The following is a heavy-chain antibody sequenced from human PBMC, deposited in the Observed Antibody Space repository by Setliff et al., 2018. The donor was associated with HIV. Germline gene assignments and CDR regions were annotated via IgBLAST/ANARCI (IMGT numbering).Heavy chain of an antibody. CDR1: NFTFSFYG. Sequence: GGSLRLSCAASNFTFSFYGMHWVRQAPGKGLEWVAFTPNDGSYKNYADSVKGRFAISRDNSKNTLYLQMDSLRAEDTAVYYCTKNLYSSRWSPLDYWGQGTLVTVSS. V-gene: IGHV3-30*02. CDR3: TKNLYSSRWSPLDY. CDR2: TPNDGSYK. J-gene: IGHJ4*02. D-gene: IGHD6-13*01.